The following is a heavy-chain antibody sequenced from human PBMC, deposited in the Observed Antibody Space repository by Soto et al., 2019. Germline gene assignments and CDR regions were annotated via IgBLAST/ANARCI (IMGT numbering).Heavy chain of an antibody. CDR3: ARVVVPAAIGWFDP. D-gene: IGHD2-2*01. J-gene: IGHJ5*02. V-gene: IGHV4-59*01. CDR2: IYYSGST. CDR1: GGSISSYY. Sequence: AETLSLTCTVSGGSISSYYWSWIRQPPGKGLEWIGYIYYSGSTNYNPSLKSRVTISVDTSKNQFSLKLSSVTAADTAVYYCARVVVPAAIGWFDPWGQGTLVTVSS.